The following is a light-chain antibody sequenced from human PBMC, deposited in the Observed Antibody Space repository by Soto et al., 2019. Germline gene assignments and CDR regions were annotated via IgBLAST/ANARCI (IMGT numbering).Light chain of an antibody. J-gene: IGKJ1*01. CDR2: GAS. Sequence: IVMTQSPATLSVSPGERATLSCRASQSVSSNLAWYQHKPGQPPRLLIYGASTRATGIPARFSGIGSGTEFTLTISSLQSEDFAVYYCQQYNNWPPGTFGQGTKVESK. V-gene: IGKV3D-15*01. CDR1: QSVSSN. CDR3: QQYNNWPPGT.